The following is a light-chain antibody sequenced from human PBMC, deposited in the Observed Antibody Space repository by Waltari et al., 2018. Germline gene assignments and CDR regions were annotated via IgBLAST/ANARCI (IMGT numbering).Light chain of an antibody. V-gene: IGLV3-19*01. J-gene: IGLJ2*01. CDR3: HSRDASGVGGS. CDR1: SLRSYY. Sequence: SSELTQDPAVSVAMGQTVRITCQGDSLRSYYASWYHQRPGQAPILVMYDKNNRPSGVPDRFSGSSSHNTASLTITGAQAEDEASYYCHSRDASGVGGSFGGGTKLTVL. CDR2: DKN.